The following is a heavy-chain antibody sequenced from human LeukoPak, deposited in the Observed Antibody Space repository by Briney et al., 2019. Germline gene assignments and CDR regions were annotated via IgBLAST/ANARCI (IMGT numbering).Heavy chain of an antibody. J-gene: IGHJ4*02. D-gene: IGHD3-3*01. V-gene: IGHV1-69*01. Sequence: GSSVKVSCKASGGTFISYAISWVRQAPGQGLEWMGGIIPIFGTANYAQKFQGRVTITADESTSTAYMELSSLRSEDTAVYYCARDKYYDFWSGYREYYFDYWGQGTLVTVSS. CDR3: ARDKYYDFWSGYREYYFDY. CDR1: GGTFISYA. CDR2: IIPIFGTA.